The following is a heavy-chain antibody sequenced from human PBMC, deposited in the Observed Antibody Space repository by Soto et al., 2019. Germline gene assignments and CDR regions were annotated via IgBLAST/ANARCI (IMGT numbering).Heavy chain of an antibody. J-gene: IGHJ6*02. CDR1: GFTFSNYG. CDR3: AKDHRSGWPYGVDV. CDR2: ISDDGSHK. D-gene: IGHD6-19*01. V-gene: IGHV3-30*18. Sequence: QVQLVESGGGVVQPGRSLRLSCAASGFTFSNYGMHWVRQAPGKGLEWMAVISDDGSHKYYADSVKGRFTISRDNSKNTLYLQTDSLRAEDTAVYYCAKDHRSGWPYGVDVWGQGTTVTVSS.